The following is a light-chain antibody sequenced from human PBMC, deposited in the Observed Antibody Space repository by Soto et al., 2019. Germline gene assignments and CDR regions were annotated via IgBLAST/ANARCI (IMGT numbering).Light chain of an antibody. CDR1: QSVSSSY. Sequence: EIVLTQSPGTLSLSPGERATLSCRASQSVSSSYLAWYQQKPGQAPRLLIYGASSRATGIPDRFSGSGSGTDFTLTNSRLEPEAFAVYYCQQFGSSPITFGQGTRLEIK. CDR2: GAS. V-gene: IGKV3-20*01. J-gene: IGKJ5*01. CDR3: QQFGSSPIT.